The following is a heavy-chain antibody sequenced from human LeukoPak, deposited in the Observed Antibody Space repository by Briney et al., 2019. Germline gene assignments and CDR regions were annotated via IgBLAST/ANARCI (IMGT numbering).Heavy chain of an antibody. Sequence: ASVKVSCKASGYTFTGYYMHWVRQAPGQGLEWMGWINPNSGGTNYAQKFQGRVTMTRDTSISTAYMELRSLRSDDTAVYYCARESGYYDSSGYFDYWGQGTLVTVSS. CDR3: ARESGYYDSSGYFDY. V-gene: IGHV1-2*02. D-gene: IGHD3-22*01. CDR2: INPNSGGT. J-gene: IGHJ4*02. CDR1: GYTFTGYY.